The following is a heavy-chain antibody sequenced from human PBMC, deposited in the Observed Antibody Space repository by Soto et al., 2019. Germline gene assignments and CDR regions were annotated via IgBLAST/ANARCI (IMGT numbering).Heavy chain of an antibody. Sequence: GGSLRLACAASGCTLSNYRMNGVRQAPGKGLEWVSGISVSGTNTYSADSVKGRLTISRENSKNTLYLQMNRLPAADTAIYYCAKVPLTLKFYDYWGQGTQVTVSS. D-gene: IGHD2-21*02. CDR3: AKVPLTLKFYDY. CDR1: GCTLSNYR. CDR2: ISVSGTNT. V-gene: IGHV3-23*01. J-gene: IGHJ4*02.